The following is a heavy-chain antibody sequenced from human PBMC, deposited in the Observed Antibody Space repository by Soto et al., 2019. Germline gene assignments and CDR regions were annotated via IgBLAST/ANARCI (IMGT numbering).Heavy chain of an antibody. J-gene: IGHJ4*02. CDR1: GGSVSSGSYY. Sequence: LSLTCTVSGGSVSSGSYYWSWIRQPPGKGLEWIGYIYYSGSTNYNPSLKSRVTISVDTSKNQFSLKLSSVTAADTAVYYCAIFWSGYYYFDYWGQGTLVTVYS. V-gene: IGHV4-61*01. D-gene: IGHD3-3*01. CDR2: IYYSGST. CDR3: AIFWSGYYYFDY.